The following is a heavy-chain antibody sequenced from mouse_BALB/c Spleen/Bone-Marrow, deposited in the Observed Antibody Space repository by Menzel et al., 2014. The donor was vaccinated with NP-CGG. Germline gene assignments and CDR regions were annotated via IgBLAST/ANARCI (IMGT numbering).Heavy chain of an antibody. V-gene: IGHV14-3*02. CDR1: GFNIXDTY. CDR2: IDPANGNT. J-gene: IGHJ3*01. D-gene: IGHD2-2*01. CDR3: ARWLPLAY. Sequence: EVQLQESGAELVKSGASVKLSCTASGFNIXDTYMHWVKQRPEQGLEWIGRIDPANGNTKYDPKFQGKATITADTSSNTAYLQLSSLTSEDTAVYYCARWLPLAYWGQGTLVTVSA.